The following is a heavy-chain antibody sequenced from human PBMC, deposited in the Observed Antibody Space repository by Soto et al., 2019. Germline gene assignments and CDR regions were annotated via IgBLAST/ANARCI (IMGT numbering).Heavy chain of an antibody. J-gene: IGHJ6*02. CDR2: ISSSSSYT. CDR1: GFTFSDYY. V-gene: IGHV3-11*05. CDR3: ARVGHQGGYYGMDV. D-gene: IGHD1-26*01. Sequence: QVQLVESGGGLVKPGGSLRLSCAASGFTFSDYYMSWIRQAPGKGLEWVSYISSSSSYTNYADSVKGRFTISRDNAKNSLYLKMNSLRAEDTAVYYWARVGHQGGYYGMDVWGQGTTVTVAS.